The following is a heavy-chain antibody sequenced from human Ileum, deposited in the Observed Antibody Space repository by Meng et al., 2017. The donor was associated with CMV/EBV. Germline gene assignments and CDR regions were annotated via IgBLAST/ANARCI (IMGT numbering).Heavy chain of an antibody. D-gene: IGHD3-10*01. CDR2: IYASGKT. CDR3: ATGGGDFDH. V-gene: IGHV3-53*01. J-gene: IGHJ4*02. Sequence: VQLVESGGGLLQPGGSLRLSCAASGLTVSSSYMSWVRQAPGKGLEWVSVIYASGKTYYADSVKGRFTISRDNSKNTLFLQMNSLRGEDTAVYYCATGGGDFDHWGQGILVTVSS. CDR1: GLTVSSSY.